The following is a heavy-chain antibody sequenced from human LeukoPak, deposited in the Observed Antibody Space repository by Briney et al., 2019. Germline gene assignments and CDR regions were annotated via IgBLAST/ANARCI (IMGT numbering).Heavy chain of an antibody. CDR3: ARLVTGTTVINSGWFDP. Sequence: GGSLRLSCAASGITVSGNYMAWVRQPPAKGLEWASVIYSGGNTYHADSVKGRFSISRDNSKNTVYLQLSGLRVEDTAVYYCARLVTGTTVINSGWFDPWGRGTLVTVSS. J-gene: IGHJ5*02. CDR2: IYSGGNT. V-gene: IGHV3-66*04. D-gene: IGHD4-23*01. CDR1: GITVSGNY.